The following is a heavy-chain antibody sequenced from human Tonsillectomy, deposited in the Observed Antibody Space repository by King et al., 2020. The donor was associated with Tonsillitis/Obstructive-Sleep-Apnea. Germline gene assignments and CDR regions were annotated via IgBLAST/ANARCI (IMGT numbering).Heavy chain of an antibody. D-gene: IGHD1-26*01. J-gene: IGHJ4*02. CDR3: ARSRGSYFLPLGTEFDS. CDR1: GGSISSYY. Sequence: VQLQESGPGLVKPSETLSLTCTVSGGSISSYYWSWIRQPPGKGLEWIGYIYYSGSTNYNPSLKSRVTISVDTSKNQFSLKLSSVTAADTAVYYCARSRGSYFLPLGTEFDSWGQGTLVTVSS. V-gene: IGHV4-59*01. CDR2: IYYSGST.